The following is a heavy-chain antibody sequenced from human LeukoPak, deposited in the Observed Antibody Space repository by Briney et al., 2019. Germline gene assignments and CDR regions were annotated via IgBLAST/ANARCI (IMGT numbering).Heavy chain of an antibody. CDR2: INPNSGGT. J-gene: IGHJ4*02. D-gene: IGHD3-10*01. CDR1: GYTFTAYY. CDR3: ARVLYYCGPGDN. Sequence: GASVKVSCKASGYTFTAYYIHWVRQAPGQGLEWMGRINPNSGGTIYAQKFQGRVTMTRDTSISTAYMELSRLTSDDTAVYYCARVLYYCGPGDNWGQGALVTVSS. V-gene: IGHV1-2*06.